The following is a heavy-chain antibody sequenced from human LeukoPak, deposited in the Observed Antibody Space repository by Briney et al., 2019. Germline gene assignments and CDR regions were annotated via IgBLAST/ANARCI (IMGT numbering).Heavy chain of an antibody. CDR1: GGSISSSSYY. V-gene: IGHV4-39*07. Sequence: SETLSLTCTVSGGSISSSSYYWGWIRQPPGKGLEWIGSIYYSGSTYYNPSLKSRVTISVDTSKNQFSLKLSSVTAADTAVYYCARDLHIAAAGKIDYWGQGTLVTVSS. J-gene: IGHJ4*02. CDR2: IYYSGST. CDR3: ARDLHIAAAGKIDY. D-gene: IGHD6-13*01.